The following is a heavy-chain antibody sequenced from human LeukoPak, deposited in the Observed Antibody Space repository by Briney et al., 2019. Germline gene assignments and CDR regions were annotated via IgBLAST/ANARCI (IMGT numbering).Heavy chain of an antibody. Sequence: SETLSLTCTISGRSISSYYWSWIRQPPAKGLEWIGYIYYSGSTNYNPSLKSRVTISVDTSKNQFSLKLSSVTAADTAVYYCARESLRGMDVWGQGTTVTVSS. J-gene: IGHJ6*02. V-gene: IGHV4-59*01. CDR3: ARESLRGMDV. CDR1: GRSISSYY. CDR2: IYYSGST. D-gene: IGHD5/OR15-5a*01.